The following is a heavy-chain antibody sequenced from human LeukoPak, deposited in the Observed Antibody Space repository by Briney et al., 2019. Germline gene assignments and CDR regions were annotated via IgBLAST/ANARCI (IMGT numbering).Heavy chain of an antibody. Sequence: KPSETLSLTCIVSGGSISGYYWSWIRQPPGKTLEWIGYIYYSGTTNYNPSLKSRITISKDTSKNQFSLKLTSVTAADTAVYYCAISRSRGYSGDFDCWGQGTLVTVSS. CDR2: IYYSGTT. CDR3: AISRSRGYSGDFDC. D-gene: IGHD5-12*01. J-gene: IGHJ4*02. V-gene: IGHV4-59*01. CDR1: GGSISGYY.